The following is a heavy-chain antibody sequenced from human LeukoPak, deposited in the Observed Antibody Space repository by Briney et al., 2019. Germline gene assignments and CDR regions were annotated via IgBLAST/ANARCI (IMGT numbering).Heavy chain of an antibody. D-gene: IGHD2-2*01. CDR3: ARYTVVAHSFDP. CDR2: IYHSGST. CDR1: GGSISNSNW. V-gene: IGHV4-4*02. J-gene: IGHJ5*02. Sequence: ASGTLSLTCAVSGGSISNSNWWNWVRQPPGKGLEWIGEIYHSGSTNYNPSLRSRVTISVDRSKNQFALKLTSVTAADTAVYYCARYTVVAHSFDPWGQGTLVTVSS.